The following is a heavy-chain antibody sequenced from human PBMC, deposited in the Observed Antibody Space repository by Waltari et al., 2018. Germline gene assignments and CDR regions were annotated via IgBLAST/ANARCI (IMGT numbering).Heavy chain of an antibody. V-gene: IGHV3-30*19. J-gene: IGHJ4*02. CDR3: AKDAFGNTYLDH. CDR1: GFSLGSFG. Sequence: QVQLVESGGGVVQPGMSLNLSCPASGFSLGSFGMPWVRQAPGKGLEWVALIFFGGGDTFYADSVRGRFTISRDNSKNTLYLDINSLRLDDTAIYYCAKDAFGNTYLDHWGQGTLVTVSS. CDR2: IFFGGGDT. D-gene: IGHD3-10*01.